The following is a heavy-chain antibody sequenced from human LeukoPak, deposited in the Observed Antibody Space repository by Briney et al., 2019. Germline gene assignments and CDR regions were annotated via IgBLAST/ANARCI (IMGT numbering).Heavy chain of an antibody. J-gene: IGHJ6*03. CDR1: GGSISSHY. D-gene: IGHD6-25*01. V-gene: IGHV4-59*11. CDR2: ISFSGYT. Sequence: SETLSLTCVVSGGSISSHYWTWIRQPPGKGLEWIGYISFSGYTNYNPSLNNRVIISVDTSNSQFSLRLSSVTAADTAVYYCARSERRAQKDTYYNHYYYMYVWGKGTTVTVSS. CDR3: ARSERRAQKDTYYNHYYYMYV.